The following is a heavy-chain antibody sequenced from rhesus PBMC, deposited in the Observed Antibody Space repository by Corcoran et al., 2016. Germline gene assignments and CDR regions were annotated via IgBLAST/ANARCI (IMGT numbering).Heavy chain of an antibody. CDR2: IYGVSGST. CDR1: GYSISSGYD. J-gene: IGHJ4*01. Sequence: QVQLQESGPGVVKPSETLSLTCAVSGYSISSGYDWSWIRQPPGKGLEWIGYIYGVSGSTNYNPSLKNRVTISKDPSKNQFSLKLSSVTAADTAVYYCARRRIAAATYYFDYWGQGVLVTVSS. D-gene: IGHD6-31*01. CDR3: ARRRIAAATYYFDY. V-gene: IGHV4-76*01.